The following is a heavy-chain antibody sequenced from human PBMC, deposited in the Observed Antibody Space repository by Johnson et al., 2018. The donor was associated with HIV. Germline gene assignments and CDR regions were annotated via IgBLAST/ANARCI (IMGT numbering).Heavy chain of an antibody. CDR1: GFTFRSYG. CDR2: IWYDGLNK. Sequence: QVHLVESGGGVVQPGRSLRLSCAASGFTFRSYGMHWVRQAPGKGLEWVAVIWYDGLNKYYADSVKGRFTIFRDNSKNTLYLQMNSLRAEDTAVYYGARDSVGARGAFDIWGQGTMVTVSS. D-gene: IGHD1-26*01. CDR3: ARDSVGARGAFDI. J-gene: IGHJ3*02. V-gene: IGHV3-33*01.